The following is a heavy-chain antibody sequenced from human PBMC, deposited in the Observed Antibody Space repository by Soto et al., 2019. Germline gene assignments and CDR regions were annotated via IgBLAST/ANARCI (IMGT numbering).Heavy chain of an antibody. D-gene: IGHD3-22*01. Sequence: ASVKVSCKASGYTFTTYPMHWVRQAPGQSLEWMGWINTGNGHTKYSQKFQARVTITRDASASTAYMELSSLRSEDTAVYYCARGERYYYDSSGYFGFDYWGQGTLVTAPQ. J-gene: IGHJ4*02. CDR1: GYTFTTYP. V-gene: IGHV1-3*04. CDR2: INTGNGHT. CDR3: ARGERYYYDSSGYFGFDY.